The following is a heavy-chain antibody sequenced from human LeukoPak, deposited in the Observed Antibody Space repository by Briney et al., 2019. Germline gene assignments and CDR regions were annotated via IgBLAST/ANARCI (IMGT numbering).Heavy chain of an antibody. V-gene: IGHV3-15*01. CDR3: TTRPNPRDGPSDF. Sequence: PGGSLRLSCAVSGFTFSNAWMSWVRQAPGKGLEWVGRIKNKVDGGTTDYAAPVKGRFTISRADSENTLYLQMDSLRIEDTAVYFCTTRPNPRDGPSDFWGQGTLVTVSS. J-gene: IGHJ4*02. CDR2: IKNKVDGGTT. CDR1: GFTFSNAW.